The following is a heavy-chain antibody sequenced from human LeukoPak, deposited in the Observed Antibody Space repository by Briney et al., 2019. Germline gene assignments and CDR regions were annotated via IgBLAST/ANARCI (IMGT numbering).Heavy chain of an antibody. Sequence: PSETLSLTCTVSGGSISSYYWSWIRQPPGKGLEWIGYIYYSGSTSYNPSLKSRVTISVDTSKNQFSLKLSSVTAADTAVYYCAGGDFWSGYQIPDFDYWGQGTLVTVSS. J-gene: IGHJ4*02. CDR1: GGSISSYY. CDR3: AGGDFWSGYQIPDFDY. D-gene: IGHD3-3*01. V-gene: IGHV4-59*01. CDR2: IYYSGST.